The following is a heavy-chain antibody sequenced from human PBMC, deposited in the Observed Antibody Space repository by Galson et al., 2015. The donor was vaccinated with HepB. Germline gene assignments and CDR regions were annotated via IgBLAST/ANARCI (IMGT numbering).Heavy chain of an antibody. Sequence: SVKVSCKASGYTLTSYDINWVRQATGQGLEWMGWMNPNSGNTGYAQKFQGRVTMTRNTSISTAYMELSSLRSEDTAVYYCARAPSWGASIQGWLQLSRPFDYWGQGTLVTVSS. CDR2: MNPNSGNT. J-gene: IGHJ4*02. CDR1: GYTLTSYD. D-gene: IGHD5-24*01. V-gene: IGHV1-8*01. CDR3: ARAPSWGASIQGWLQLSRPFDY.